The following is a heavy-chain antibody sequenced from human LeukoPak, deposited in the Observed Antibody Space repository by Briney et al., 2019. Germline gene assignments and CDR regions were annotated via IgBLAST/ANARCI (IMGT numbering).Heavy chain of an antibody. Sequence: PGGSLRLSCAASGFTFTSYWMTWVRQAPGKGLEWLANIRQDGGATYYGGSVKGRFTISRDNAKNSLFLQTNSLRAEDTAVYYCATSKDTAGGPYWGQGTLVTVSS. V-gene: IGHV3-7*01. J-gene: IGHJ4*02. CDR3: ATSKDTAGGPY. CDR1: GFTFTSYW. CDR2: IRQDGGAT. D-gene: IGHD5-18*01.